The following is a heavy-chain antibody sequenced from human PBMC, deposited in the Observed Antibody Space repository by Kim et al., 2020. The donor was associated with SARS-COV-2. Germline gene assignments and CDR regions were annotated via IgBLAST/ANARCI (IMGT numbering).Heavy chain of an antibody. V-gene: IGHV3-30*04. J-gene: IGHJ3*02. D-gene: IGHD3-22*01. CDR3: ARPYSGGYWSAFDI. CDR2: ISYDGINK. CDR1: EFTFSNYA. Sequence: GGSLRLSCAASEFTFSNYAMYWVRQAPGKGLEWVALISYDGINKYYADSVKGRFTISRDNSRNTLYVQMSSLRPEDTAVYYCARPYSGGYWSAFDIWGQGTMVTVSS.